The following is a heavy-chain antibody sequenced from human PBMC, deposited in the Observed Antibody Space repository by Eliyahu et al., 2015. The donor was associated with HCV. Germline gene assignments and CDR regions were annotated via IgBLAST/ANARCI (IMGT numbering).Heavy chain of an antibody. CDR1: GGTFSSYA. CDR3: ARDLKLGSGSYSLP. V-gene: IGHV1-69*04. J-gene: IGHJ5*02. CDR2: IIPILGIA. D-gene: IGHD3-10*01. Sequence: QVQLVQSGAEVKKPGSSVKVSCKASGGTFSSYAISWVRQAPGQGLEWMGRIIPILGIANYAQKFQGRVTITADKSTSTAYMELSSLRSEDTAVYYCARDLKLGSGSYSLPWGQGTLVTVSS.